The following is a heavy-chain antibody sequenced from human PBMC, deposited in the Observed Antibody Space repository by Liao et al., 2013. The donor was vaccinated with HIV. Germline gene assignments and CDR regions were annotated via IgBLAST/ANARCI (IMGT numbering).Heavy chain of an antibody. CDR2: ISRSGST. CDR3: ATAGDTSGYYWAALDS. J-gene: IGHJ4*02. CDR1: GDSISSDY. V-gene: IGHV4-59*01. Sequence: QVQLQESGPGLVRPSETLSLTCSVSGDSISSDYWGWIRQPPGKGLEWIGYISRSGSTNNNPSLKSRVSISVDQSKNEFSLRLSSVTAADTAVYYCATAGDTSGYYWAALDSWGQGTLVTVSS. D-gene: IGHD3-22*01.